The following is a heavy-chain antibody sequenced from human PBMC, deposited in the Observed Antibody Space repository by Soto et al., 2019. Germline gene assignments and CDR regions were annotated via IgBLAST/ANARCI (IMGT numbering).Heavy chain of an antibody. D-gene: IGHD2-21*02. CDR2: IYYSGST. J-gene: IGHJ4*02. CDR3: ARQRTSVVTQAYFDV. V-gene: IGHV4-39*01. CDR1: GDSISSRSYY. Sequence: SETLSLTCTVTGDSISSRSYYWGWIRQPPGKGLEWIGSIYYSGSTYNNPSLRSRVSMSIDTSKDQFSLKLKSVTAADTALYFCARQRTSVVTQAYFDVWGQGSLVTAPQ.